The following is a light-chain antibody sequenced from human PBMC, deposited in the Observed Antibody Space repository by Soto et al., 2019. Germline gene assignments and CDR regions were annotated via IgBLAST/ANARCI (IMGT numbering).Light chain of an antibody. J-gene: IGKJ1*01. CDR2: GAS. CDR3: QQFGSSLPWT. CDR1: QRVSSNY. Sequence: EIVLTQSPGTLSLSPGERATLSCRASQRVSSNYLAWYQQKPGQAPRLLIYGASRRATGIPDRFSGSGSGTDFTLTITRLEPEDFAVYYCQQFGSSLPWTFGQGTKVDIK. V-gene: IGKV3-20*01.